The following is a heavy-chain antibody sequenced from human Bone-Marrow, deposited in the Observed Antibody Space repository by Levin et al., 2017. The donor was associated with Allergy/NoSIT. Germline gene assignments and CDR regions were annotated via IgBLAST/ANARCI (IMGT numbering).Heavy chain of an antibody. V-gene: IGHV3-23*01. CDR1: FFPFPSSS. Sequence: GGSLLLSFSSSFFPFPSSSLPFFLPSPFFFLSFVSGISGGGDQTFYIESVRGRFTISRDNSKNMVYLQMNSLRAEDTALYFCSDVMDAWGQGTTVTVSS. CDR3: SDVMDA. CDR2: ISGGGDQT. J-gene: IGHJ6*02.